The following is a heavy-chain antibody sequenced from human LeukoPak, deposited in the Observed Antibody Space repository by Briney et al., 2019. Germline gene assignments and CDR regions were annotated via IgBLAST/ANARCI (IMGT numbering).Heavy chain of an antibody. CDR1: GYTFTDYY. CDR3: ARDKDSGTTPLDAFDI. Sequence: ASVTVSCKASGYTFTDYYMHWVRQAPGQGLEWMGWINPNSGGTKYAQKFQGGVTMTRDTSISTVYMELRRLRSDDTAVYYCARDKDSGTTPLDAFDIWGQGTTVTVSS. J-gene: IGHJ3*02. CDR2: INPNSGGT. D-gene: IGHD1-1*01. V-gene: IGHV1-2*02.